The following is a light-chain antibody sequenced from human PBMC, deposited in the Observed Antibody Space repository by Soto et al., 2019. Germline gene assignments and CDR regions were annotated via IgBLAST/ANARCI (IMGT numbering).Light chain of an antibody. CDR3: LSYTTISTYV. Sequence: HSVLNQPASVFGSPGQSITISCTGNNSDVGGYNYVSWYQQHPGKAPKLMISDVSNRPSGVSNRFSASKSGNTASLTISGLQTEDEADYYCLSYTTISTYVFGTGTKVTVL. J-gene: IGLJ1*01. CDR1: NSDVGGYNY. CDR2: DVS. V-gene: IGLV2-14*03.